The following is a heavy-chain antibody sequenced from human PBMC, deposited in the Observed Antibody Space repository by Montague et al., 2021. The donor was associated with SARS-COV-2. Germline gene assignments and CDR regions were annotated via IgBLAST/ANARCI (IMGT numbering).Heavy chain of an antibody. CDR1: GASVGSSD. J-gene: IGHJ3*02. CDR3: ARETMTADAFDI. CDR2: FYSVGST. D-gene: IGHD1-14*01. V-gene: IGHV4-59*02. Sequence: SETLSLTCTVSGASVGSSDWGWIRQSPAKGLEWIGYFYSVGSTDYNTSLKSRATILTDTSKNQLFLKVRSVTAADTAVYYCARETMTADAFDIWGQGTMVTVSS.